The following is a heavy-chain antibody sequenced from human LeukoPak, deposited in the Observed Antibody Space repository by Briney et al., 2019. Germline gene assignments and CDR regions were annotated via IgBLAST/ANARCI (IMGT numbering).Heavy chain of an antibody. V-gene: IGHV3-48*01. CDR1: EFTFSSYS. Sequence: GGSLRLSCAASEFTFSSYSMNWVRQAPGKGLEWVSYISSSSSTIYYADSVKGRFTISRDNAKNSLYLQMNSLRAEDTAVYYCARDGLVGPFSYWGQGTLVTVSS. D-gene: IGHD1-26*01. CDR3: ARDGLVGPFSY. J-gene: IGHJ4*02. CDR2: ISSSSSTI.